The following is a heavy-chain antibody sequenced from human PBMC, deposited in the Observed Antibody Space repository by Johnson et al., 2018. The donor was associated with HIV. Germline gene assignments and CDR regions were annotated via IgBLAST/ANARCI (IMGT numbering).Heavy chain of an antibody. CDR1: GFTFSDYY. V-gene: IGHV3-11*01. Sequence: QVHLVESGGGLVKPGGSLRLSCAASGFTFSDYYMSWIRQAPGKGLEWVSYISSSGSTIYYADSVKGRFTISRDNAKNSLYLQMNSLKTEDTAVYYCTTTGTWYYDSSGYSTSDAFDIWGQGTMVTVSS. CDR2: ISSSGSTI. J-gene: IGHJ3*02. CDR3: TTTGTWYYDSSGYSTSDAFDI. D-gene: IGHD3-22*01.